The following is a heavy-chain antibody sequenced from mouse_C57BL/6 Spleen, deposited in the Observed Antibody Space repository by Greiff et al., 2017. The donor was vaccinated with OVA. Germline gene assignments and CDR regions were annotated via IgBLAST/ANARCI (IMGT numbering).Heavy chain of an antibody. CDR1: GYSITSGYY. V-gene: IGHV3-6*01. J-gene: IGHJ4*01. D-gene: IGHD1-1*01. CDR2: ISYDGSN. Sequence: EVQLKESGPGLVKPSQSLSLTCSVTGYSITSGYYWNWIRQFPGNKLEWMGYISYDGSNNYNPSLKNRISITRDTSKNQFFLKLNSVTTEDTATYYCARDLTRAMDYWGQGTSVTVSS. CDR3: ARDLTRAMDY.